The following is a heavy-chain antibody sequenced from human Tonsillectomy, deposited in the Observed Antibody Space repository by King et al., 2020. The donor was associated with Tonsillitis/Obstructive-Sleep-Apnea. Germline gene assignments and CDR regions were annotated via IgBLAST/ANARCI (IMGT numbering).Heavy chain of an antibody. J-gene: IGHJ3*02. D-gene: IGHD3-3*01. V-gene: IGHV3-49*04. CDR2: IRGKGFGGTT. CDR3: ATATYYDFWSGSPNPFDI. Sequence: VQLVESGGGLVQPGRSLRLSCTASGFTFGDFPMGWVRQAPGKGLAWVGFIRGKGFGGTTEYVASVKGRFTISREDSKGIAYLQMNSLKTEDTALYYCATATYYDFWSGSPNPFDIWGQGTMVTVSS. CDR1: GFTFGDFP.